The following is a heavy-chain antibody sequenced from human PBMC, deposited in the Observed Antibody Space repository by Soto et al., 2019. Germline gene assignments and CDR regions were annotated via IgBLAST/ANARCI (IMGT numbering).Heavy chain of an antibody. CDR3: ARRYGGNLDY. CDR1: GGSISSYY. V-gene: IGHV4-59*08. Sequence: QVQLQESGPGLVKPSETLSLTCTVSGGSISSYYWSWIRQPPGKGLEWIGYIYYSGSTNYNPSLXSXAXLXXATSKHQFSLKLSSATAADTAVYYCARRYGGNLDYWGQGTLVTVSS. D-gene: IGHD1-1*01. J-gene: IGHJ4*02. CDR2: IYYSGST.